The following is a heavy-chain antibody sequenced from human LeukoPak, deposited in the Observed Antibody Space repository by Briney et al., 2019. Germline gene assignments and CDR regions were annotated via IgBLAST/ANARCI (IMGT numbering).Heavy chain of an antibody. J-gene: IGHJ5*02. CDR1: GGSVSSSSYY. CDR2: IYYSATA. V-gene: IGHV4-61*01. CDR3: ARGTNWFDP. Sequence: PSETLSLTCSVSGGSVSSSSYYWPWIRQPPGKGLEWIGYIYYSATANYNPSLKSRVIISVDMSKNQFSLKLSSVTAADTAMYYCARGTNWFDPWGQGTLVTVSS.